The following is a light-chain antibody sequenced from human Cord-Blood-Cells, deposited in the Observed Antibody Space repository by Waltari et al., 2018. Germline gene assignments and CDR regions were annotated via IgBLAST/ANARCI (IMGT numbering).Light chain of an antibody. Sequence: DIQMTQSPSSLSASVGARVTITCRASQSISSYLNWYQQKPGKAPKLLIYAASSLQSGVPSRLSGSGSGTDFTLTISSLQPEDFATDYCQQSYSTMYTFGQGTKLEIK. V-gene: IGKV1-39*01. J-gene: IGKJ2*01. CDR3: QQSYSTMYT. CDR1: QSISSY. CDR2: AAS.